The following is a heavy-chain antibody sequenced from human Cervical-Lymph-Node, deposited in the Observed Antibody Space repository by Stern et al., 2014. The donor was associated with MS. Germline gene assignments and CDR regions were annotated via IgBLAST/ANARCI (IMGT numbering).Heavy chain of an antibody. CDR3: ARQEVDHHYYGMDV. V-gene: IGHV3-48*01. CDR2: ISSSSSTI. CDR1: GFTFRSYS. D-gene: IGHD1-14*01. Sequence: EVQLVESGGDWVQPGGSLRLSCAASGFTFRSYSMSWVRQAPGKGLEWLSYISSSSSTIYYADSVKGRFTISRDNAKNSLFLQMDSLRADDAAVYYCARQEVDHHYYGMDVWGQGTTVTVSS. J-gene: IGHJ6*02.